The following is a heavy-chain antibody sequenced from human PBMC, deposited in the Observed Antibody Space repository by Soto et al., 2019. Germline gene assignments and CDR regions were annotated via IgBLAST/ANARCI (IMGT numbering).Heavy chain of an antibody. CDR3: ARHGFGPLQGLVDV. Sequence: QVQLQESGPGLVKPSETLSLTCTVSGGSITNYYCSWFRQPPGKGLEWIGYIQYNGYSAYNRSLKGRVTMSMDTSKTQFSLMLESVTATDTAVYYCARHGFGPLQGLVDVWGQGTTVIVSS. D-gene: IGHD3-10*01. CDR2: IQYNGYS. V-gene: IGHV4-59*08. CDR1: GGSITNYY. J-gene: IGHJ6*02.